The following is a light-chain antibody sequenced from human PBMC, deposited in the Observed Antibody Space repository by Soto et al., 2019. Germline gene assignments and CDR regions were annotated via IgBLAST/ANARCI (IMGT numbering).Light chain of an antibody. J-gene: IGLJ2*01. CDR2: GNS. V-gene: IGLV1-40*01. Sequence: QSVLTQPPSVSGAPGQRVTISCTGSSSNIGAGYDVHWYQQLPGTAPKLLIYGNSNRPSGVPDRFSGSKSGTSASLAITGPRAGDGPNYYAQPYASRLSVFFGGGPKLPVL. CDR1: SSNIGAGYD. CDR3: QPYASRLSVF.